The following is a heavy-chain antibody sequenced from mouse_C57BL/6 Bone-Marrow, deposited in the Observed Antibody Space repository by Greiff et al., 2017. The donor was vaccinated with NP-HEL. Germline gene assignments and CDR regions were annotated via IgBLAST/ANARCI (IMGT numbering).Heavy chain of an antibody. D-gene: IGHD4-1*01. V-gene: IGHV7-1*01. J-gene: IGHJ2*01. CDR2: SRNKANDYTT. CDR1: GFTFSDFY. Sequence: EVQGVESGGGLVQPGRSLRLSCATSGFTFSDFYMEWVRQAPGKGLEWIAASRNKANDYTTEYSASVKGRFIVSRDTSQSILYLQMNALRAEDTAIYYCARDAPNWDGFDYWGQGTTLTVSS. CDR3: ARDAPNWDGFDY.